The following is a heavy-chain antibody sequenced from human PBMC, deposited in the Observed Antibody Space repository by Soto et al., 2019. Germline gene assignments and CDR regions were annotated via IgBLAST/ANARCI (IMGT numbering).Heavy chain of an antibody. CDR2: MLYTGNT. V-gene: IGHV4-39*01. CDR1: GASIINGGYY. D-gene: IGHD3-3*01. CDR3: TRHAPYDGFDY. J-gene: IGHJ4*02. Sequence: QVQLQESGPRLMKPSETLSLTCSVSGASIINGGYYWAWIRQSPGEGLEWIGSMLYTGNTFYNPSLRSRVTISADTSKNQFSLRLDSVTATDSAIYYCTRHAPYDGFDYWGQGTLLSVSS.